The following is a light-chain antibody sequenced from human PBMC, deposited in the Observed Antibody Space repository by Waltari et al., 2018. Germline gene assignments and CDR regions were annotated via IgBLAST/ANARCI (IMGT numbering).Light chain of an antibody. CDR2: RNN. Sequence: QSVVTQSPSASGTPAQRVTISCSGSGSHLRHYHVHWYQHLPRTTPKLVMFRNNLRPSGVPDRFSGSKSGTSASLDISGLRSEDEGDYYCAVRDDTMDTLVFGGGTKLTVL. CDR1: GSHLRHYH. CDR3: AVRDDTMDTLV. V-gene: IGLV1-47*01. J-gene: IGLJ3*02.